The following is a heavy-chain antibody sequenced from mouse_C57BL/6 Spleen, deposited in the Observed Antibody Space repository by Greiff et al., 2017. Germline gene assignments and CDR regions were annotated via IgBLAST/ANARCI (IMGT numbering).Heavy chain of an antibody. Sequence: LVKPGASVKMSCKASGYTFTDYNMHWVKQSHGKSLEWIGYINPNNGGTSYNQKFKGKATLTVNKSSSTAYMELRSLTSEDSAVYYCASSQLGRNAMDYWGQGTSVTVSS. D-gene: IGHD4-1*02. CDR1: GYTFTDYN. V-gene: IGHV1-22*01. CDR2: INPNNGGT. J-gene: IGHJ4*01. CDR3: ASSQLGRNAMDY.